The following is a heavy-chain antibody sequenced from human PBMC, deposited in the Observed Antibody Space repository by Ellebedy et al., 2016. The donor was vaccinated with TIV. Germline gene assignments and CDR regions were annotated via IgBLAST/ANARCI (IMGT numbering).Heavy chain of an antibody. CDR1: GGSISSGGYY. D-gene: IGHD2-21*01. CDR2: IYYSGST. Sequence: SETLSLXXTVSGGSISSGGYYWSWIRQHPGKGLEWIGYIYYSGSTYYNPSLKSRVTISVDTSQNQFSLKLSSVTAADTAVYYCARSSPPGDSYYGMDVWGQGTTVTVSS. V-gene: IGHV4-31*03. CDR3: ARSSPPGDSYYGMDV. J-gene: IGHJ6*02.